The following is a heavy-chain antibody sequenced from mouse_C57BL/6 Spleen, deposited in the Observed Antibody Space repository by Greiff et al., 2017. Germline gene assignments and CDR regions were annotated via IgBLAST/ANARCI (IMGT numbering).Heavy chain of an antibody. CDR2: INPSTGGT. D-gene: IGHD1-1*01. J-gene: IGHJ2*01. Sequence: EVQLVESGPELVKPGASVKISCKASGYSFTGYYMNWVKQSPEKSLEWIGEINPSTGGTTYNQKFKAKATLTVDKSSSTAYMQLKSLTSEDSAVYYCARGGSSLYFDYWGQGTTLTVSS. V-gene: IGHV1-42*01. CDR3: ARGGSSLYFDY. CDR1: GYSFTGYY.